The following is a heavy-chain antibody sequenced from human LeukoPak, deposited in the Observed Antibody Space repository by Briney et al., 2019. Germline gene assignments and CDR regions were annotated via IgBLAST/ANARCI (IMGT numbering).Heavy chain of an antibody. CDR2: IIPILGIA. CDR3: ARALEMATIRNWFDP. CDR1: GGTFSSYA. V-gene: IGHV1-69*04. D-gene: IGHD5-24*01. J-gene: IGHJ5*02. Sequence: ASVKVSRKASGGTFSSYAISWVRQAPGQGLEWMGRIIPILGIANYAQKFQGRVTITADKSTSTAYMELSSLRSEDTAVYYCARALEMATIRNWFDPWGQGTLVTVSS.